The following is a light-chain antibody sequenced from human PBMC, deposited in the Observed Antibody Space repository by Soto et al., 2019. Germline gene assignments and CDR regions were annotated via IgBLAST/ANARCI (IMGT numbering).Light chain of an antibody. J-gene: IGKJ1*01. CDR1: QSISRW. Sequence: DIQITQSPSTLSASVGDRLTITCRASQSISRWLAWYQQKPGKAPKLLIYKASSLESGVPSRFSGSGSGTELTLTISSLQPDAFANYDGQQYNSYLTWTFGPGTKVDIK. CDR2: KAS. V-gene: IGKV1-5*03. CDR3: QQYNSYLTWT.